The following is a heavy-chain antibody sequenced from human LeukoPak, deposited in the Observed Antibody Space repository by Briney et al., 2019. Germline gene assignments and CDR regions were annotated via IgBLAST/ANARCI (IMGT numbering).Heavy chain of an antibody. CDR2: VYYCGNT. Sequence: SETLPLTCTISGGSFRSYYWSWIRQPPGKGLEWIGYVYYCGNTNYNPTLKSRVTISIDTSKSLFSQELNSVTAADTAVYYCARVEVGAANRQWYGMDVWGQGTTVTVSS. V-gene: IGHV4-59*01. CDR3: ARVEVGAANRQWYGMDV. CDR1: GGSFRSYY. J-gene: IGHJ6*02. D-gene: IGHD2-15*01.